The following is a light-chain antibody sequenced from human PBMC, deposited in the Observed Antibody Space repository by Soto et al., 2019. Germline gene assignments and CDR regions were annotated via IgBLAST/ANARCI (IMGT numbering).Light chain of an antibody. CDR2: NDN. CDR3: AAWDDSLHVI. CDR1: SSNIGSRT. J-gene: IGLJ2*01. Sequence: QSALTQPPSASATPGQRVTISCSGSSSNIGSRTVNWYQQLPGSAPKPLVYNDNQRPPGVPDRFSGSKSGTSASLAISGLQSEDEADYYCAAWDDSLHVIFGGGTKLTVL. V-gene: IGLV1-44*01.